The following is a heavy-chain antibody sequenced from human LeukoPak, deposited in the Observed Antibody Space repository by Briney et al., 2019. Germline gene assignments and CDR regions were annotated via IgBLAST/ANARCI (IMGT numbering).Heavy chain of an antibody. D-gene: IGHD3-22*01. Sequence: GGSLRLSCAASGFTLSTYGMHWVRQAPGKGLDWVAFIRYDKTNKYYADSVKGRFTISRDNSKNTLYLQMNSLRAEDTAVYYCARAETYYYDSSGYLLDYWGQGTLVTVSS. CDR3: ARAETYYYDSSGYLLDY. CDR1: GFTLSTYG. V-gene: IGHV3-30*02. J-gene: IGHJ4*02. CDR2: IRYDKTNK.